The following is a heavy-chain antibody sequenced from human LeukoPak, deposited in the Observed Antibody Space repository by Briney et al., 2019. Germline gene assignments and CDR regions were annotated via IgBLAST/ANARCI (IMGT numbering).Heavy chain of an antibody. V-gene: IGHV1-46*03. J-gene: IGHJ3*02. Sequence: ASVKVSCKASGYTFTSYYMHWVRQAPGQGLVWMGIINPSGGSTSYAQKFQGRVTMTRDTSTSTVYMELSSLRSEDTAVYYCARVGYYYDSSGYYGAFDIWGQGTMVTVSS. D-gene: IGHD3-22*01. CDR3: ARVGYYYDSSGYYGAFDI. CDR1: GYTFTSYY. CDR2: INPSGGST.